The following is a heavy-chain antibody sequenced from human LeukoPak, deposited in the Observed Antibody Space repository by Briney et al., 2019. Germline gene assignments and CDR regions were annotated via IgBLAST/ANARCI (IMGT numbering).Heavy chain of an antibody. Sequence: RGSLRLSRAASGFTVSSNYMSSVRQAPGKGLEWVSVIYSGGSTYYADPVKGRFTISRDNSKNSLYLQMNSLRAEDTAVYYCARVAWELLGAFDIWGQGTMVTVSS. D-gene: IGHD1-26*01. J-gene: IGHJ3*02. CDR1: GFTVSSNY. V-gene: IGHV3-66*02. CDR2: IYSGGST. CDR3: ARVAWELLGAFDI.